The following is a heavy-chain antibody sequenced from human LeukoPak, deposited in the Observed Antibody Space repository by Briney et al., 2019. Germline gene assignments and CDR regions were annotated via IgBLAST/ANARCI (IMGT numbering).Heavy chain of an antibody. CDR2: IYHSGGT. J-gene: IGHJ5*02. D-gene: IGHD2-15*01. V-gene: IGHV4-30-2*01. CDR1: GASISSGGYS. CDR3: ARGVVSSRIVVVKNWFDP. Sequence: PSQTLSLTCVVSGASISSGGYSWSWIRQPPGKGLEWIGCIYHSGGTHYNPSLKSRVTISVDTSKNQFSLKLSSVTAADTAVYYCARGVVSSRIVVVKNWFDPWGQGTLVTVSS.